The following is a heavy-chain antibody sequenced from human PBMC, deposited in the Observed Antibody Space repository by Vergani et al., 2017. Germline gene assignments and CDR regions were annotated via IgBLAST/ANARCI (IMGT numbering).Heavy chain of an antibody. CDR2: ISSSGSTR. CDR3: ARERYYDILAGASPSFDY. D-gene: IGHD3-9*01. Sequence: QVQLVESGGGLVKPGGSLRLSCAASGFTFSDYYMSWIRQAPGKGLEWVSYISSSGSTRNYADSVKRRVTITRDNAKNSLYLQMNSLRAEDTAVYYCARERYYDILAGASPSFDYWGQGTLVTVSS. CDR1: GFTFSDYY. J-gene: IGHJ4*02. V-gene: IGHV3-11*01.